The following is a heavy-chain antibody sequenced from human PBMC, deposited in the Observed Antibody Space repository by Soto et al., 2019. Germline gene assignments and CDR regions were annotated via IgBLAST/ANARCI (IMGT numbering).Heavy chain of an antibody. D-gene: IGHD3-3*01. V-gene: IGHV3-23*01. CDR3: AKMSDFWSGSPTYHFAY. CDR1: GFTFSSYS. CDR2: ICGSGSST. Sequence: PGVSLRLSWTASGFTFSSYSMSGVRQAPGKGLEWVSVICGSGSSTYYADSVKGRFTISRDNSKKTLYVQVNSLRAEDTAVYYCAKMSDFWSGSPTYHFAYWGQGTQVIVSS. J-gene: IGHJ4*02.